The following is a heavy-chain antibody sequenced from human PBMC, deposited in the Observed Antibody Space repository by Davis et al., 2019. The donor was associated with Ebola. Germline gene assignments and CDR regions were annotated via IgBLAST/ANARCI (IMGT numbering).Heavy chain of an antibody. D-gene: IGHD5-18*01. J-gene: IGHJ6*02. CDR1: GGSFSGYY. CDR3: ARDRGVDTAMVYYYYGMDV. Sequence: SETLSLTCAVYGGSFSGYYWNWIRQPPGKGLEWIGEINYSGSIKYNPSLKSRVTMSVDTSKNQFSLKLSSVTAADTAVYYCARDRGVDTAMVYYYYGMDVWGQGTTVTVSS. V-gene: IGHV4-34*01. CDR2: INYSGSI.